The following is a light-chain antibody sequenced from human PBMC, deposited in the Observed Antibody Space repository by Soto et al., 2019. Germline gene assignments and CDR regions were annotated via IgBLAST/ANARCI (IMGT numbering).Light chain of an antibody. CDR2: VVS. CDR3: SSYTSSETPFV. CDR1: SSDVGGYKY. V-gene: IGLV2-14*01. Sequence: QSALTQPASVSGSPGQSITIYCTGTSSDVGGYKYVSWYQKHPDKAPKLIIYVVSNRPSGVSNRFSGSKSGNTASLTISGLQAEDEADYYCSSYTSSETPFVFGNGTKLTVL. J-gene: IGLJ1*01.